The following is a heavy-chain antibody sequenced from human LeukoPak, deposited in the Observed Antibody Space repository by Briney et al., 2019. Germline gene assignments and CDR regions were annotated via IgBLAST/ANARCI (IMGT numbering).Heavy chain of an antibody. CDR3: ARGGDGYNCIGY. CDR2: INPGAGST. J-gene: IGHJ4*02. CDR1: GYTFTNYY. Sequence: ASVKVSCKASGYTFTNYYLHWVRQAPGQGLERMGIINPGAGSTSYAQKFQGRVTMTRDTSTSTVYMELTSLRSEDTAVYYCARGGDGYNCIGYWGQGTLVTVSS. D-gene: IGHD5-24*01. V-gene: IGHV1-46*01.